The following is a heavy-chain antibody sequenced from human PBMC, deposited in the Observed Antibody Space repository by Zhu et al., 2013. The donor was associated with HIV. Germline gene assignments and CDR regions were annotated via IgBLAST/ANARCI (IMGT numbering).Heavy chain of an antibody. CDR1: GDTFAKYA. Sequence: QVQLVQSGAEVKKPGSSVKVSCKASGDTFAKYAISWVRQAPGHGLEWMGGIIPFFGTPNYAQRFQGRVTIGADGSTSIAYMEISSLTSEDTAVYYCATDREVCSGGTCYSPFDHWGQGTQVIVSS. J-gene: IGHJ4*02. D-gene: IGHD2-15*01. V-gene: IGHV1-69*01. CDR2: IIPFFGTP. CDR3: ATDREVCSGGTCYSPFDH.